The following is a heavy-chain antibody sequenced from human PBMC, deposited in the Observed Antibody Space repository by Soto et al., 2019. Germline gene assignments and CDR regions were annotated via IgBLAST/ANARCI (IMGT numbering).Heavy chain of an antibody. J-gene: IGHJ6*03. Sequence: QVQLVQSGAEVKKPGASVKVSCKASGYTFTSYDINWVRQATGQGLEWMGWMNPNSGNTGYAQKFQARVTMTRNTSISTAYRELSSLRSEDTAVYYCARGPGSWYYYYMDVWGKGTTVTVSS. CDR1: GYTFTSYD. V-gene: IGHV1-8*01. CDR3: ARGPGSWYYYYMDV. D-gene: IGHD6-13*01. CDR2: MNPNSGNT.